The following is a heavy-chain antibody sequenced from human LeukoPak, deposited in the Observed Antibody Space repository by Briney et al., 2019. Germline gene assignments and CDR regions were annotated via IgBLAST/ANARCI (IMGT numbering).Heavy chain of an antibody. V-gene: IGHV3-53*01. CDR3: ARGDYSSGWYLGY. J-gene: IGHJ4*02. CDR1: GFTVSSNY. Sequence: TGGSLRLSCAASGFTVSSNYMSWVRQAPGKGLEWVSVIYSGGSTYYADSVKGRFTISRDNSKNTLYLQMNSLRAEDTAVYYCARGDYSSGWYLGYWGQGTLVTVSS. D-gene: IGHD6-19*01. CDR2: IYSGGST.